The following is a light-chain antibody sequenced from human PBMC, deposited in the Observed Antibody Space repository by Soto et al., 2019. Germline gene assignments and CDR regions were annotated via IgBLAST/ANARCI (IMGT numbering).Light chain of an antibody. CDR3: SSYAGSNNFV. CDR2: EVS. Sequence: QSALTQPPSASGSAGRSVTMSCTGTSSDVGGYNYVSWCQQHPGKPPKLIIYEVSKRPSGVPDRFFGSKSGNTASLTVSGLQAEDEADYYCSSYAGSNNFVFGTGTKVTV. CDR1: SSDVGGYNY. J-gene: IGLJ1*01. V-gene: IGLV2-8*01.